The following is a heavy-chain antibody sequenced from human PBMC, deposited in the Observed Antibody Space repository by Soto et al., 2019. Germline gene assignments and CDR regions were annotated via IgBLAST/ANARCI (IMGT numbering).Heavy chain of an antibody. CDR3: AAAESRDGYNVDAFDI. D-gene: IGHD5-12*01. CDR1: GYTLTELS. Sequence: GASVKVSCKVSGYTLTELSMHWVRQAPGKGLEWMGGFDPEDGETIYAQKFQGRVTMTEDTSTDTAYMELSSLRSEDTAVYYCAAAESRDGYNVDAFDIWGQGTMVTVS. CDR2: FDPEDGET. V-gene: IGHV1-24*01. J-gene: IGHJ3*02.